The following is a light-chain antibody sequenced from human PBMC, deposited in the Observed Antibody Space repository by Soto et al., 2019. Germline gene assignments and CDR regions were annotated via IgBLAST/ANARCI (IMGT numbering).Light chain of an antibody. Sequence: QSVLTQPPSASGTPGQRVTISCSGSNSNIGSNIVNWYQHLPGTAPKLLIYTNNQRPSGVPDRFSDSKSGTSASLAISGLQSEDEADYYCAAWDGSLQTWVFGGGTKLTVL. J-gene: IGLJ3*02. CDR1: NSNIGSNI. CDR2: TNN. V-gene: IGLV1-44*01. CDR3: AAWDGSLQTWV.